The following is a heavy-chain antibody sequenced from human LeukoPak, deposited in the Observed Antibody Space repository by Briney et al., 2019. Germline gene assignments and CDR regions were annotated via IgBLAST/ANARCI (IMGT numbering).Heavy chain of an antibody. Sequence: SETLSLTCRISGASISIYYWAWIRQPPGKGLEWIGYVDHRGSTEYNPSLRSRVTMSVDMSKNSFSLELSAGTAADTAVYYCARGSAYYSFERSKRVPWGFDYWGQGSLVIVSS. D-gene: IGHD4-11*01. CDR2: VDHRGST. J-gene: IGHJ4*02. V-gene: IGHV4-59*01. CDR1: GASISIYY. CDR3: ARGSAYYSFERSKRVPWGFDY.